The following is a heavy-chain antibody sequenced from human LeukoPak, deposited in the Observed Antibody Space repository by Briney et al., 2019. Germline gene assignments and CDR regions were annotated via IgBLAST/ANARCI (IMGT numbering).Heavy chain of an antibody. V-gene: IGHV1-24*01. J-gene: IGHJ4*02. CDR2: FDPEDGET. Sequence: ASVKVSCKVSGYTLTELSMHWVRQAPGKGLEWMGGFDPEDGETIYAQKFQGRVTMTEDTSTDTAYMELSSLRSEDTAVYYCASVTGTTFDFDYWGQGTLLSVSS. CDR1: GYTLTELS. D-gene: IGHD1-7*01. CDR3: ASVTGTTFDFDY.